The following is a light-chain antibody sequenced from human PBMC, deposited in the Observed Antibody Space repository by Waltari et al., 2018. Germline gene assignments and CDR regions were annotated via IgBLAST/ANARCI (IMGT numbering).Light chain of an antibody. V-gene: IGLV4-69*01. J-gene: IGLJ3*02. Sequence: QLVLTQSPSASASLGASIKLTCTLSSGHSSNVIAWLQQQPEKGPRYLVKVYSDGSHSRGNEIPDRFSGSSSVAARYLTISSLQSEDEADYYCQTGGHGTWVFGGGTRLTVL. CDR2: VYSDGSH. CDR3: QTGGHGTWV. CDR1: SGHSSNV.